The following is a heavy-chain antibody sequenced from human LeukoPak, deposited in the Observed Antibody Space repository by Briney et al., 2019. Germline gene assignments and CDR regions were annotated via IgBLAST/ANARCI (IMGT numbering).Heavy chain of an antibody. CDR1: GYTFTGYY. Sequence: SVKVSCKASGYTFTGYYMHWVRQAPGQGLEWMGGIIPIFGTASFAQKFQGRVAITADESTGTAYMELSSLRSEDTAVYYCARVVTPRYCSTPSCYWKGWFDPWGQGTLVTVSS. J-gene: IGHJ5*02. CDR3: ARVVTPRYCSTPSCYWKGWFDP. D-gene: IGHD2-2*01. CDR2: IIPIFGTA. V-gene: IGHV1-69*13.